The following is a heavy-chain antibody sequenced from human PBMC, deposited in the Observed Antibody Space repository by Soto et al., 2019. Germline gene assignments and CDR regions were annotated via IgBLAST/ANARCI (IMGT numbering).Heavy chain of an antibody. V-gene: IGHV4-34*01. J-gene: IGHJ6*02. CDR2: IKHSGST. D-gene: IGHD5-12*01. CDR1: GGSFSGYY. Sequence: SETLSLTCAVYGGSFSGYYWSWIRQPPGKGLEWIGEIKHSGSTNYNPSLKSRVTISVDTSKNQFSLKLSSVTAADTAVYYCASGYSGSVSRPYYYYYYGMDVWGQGTTVTVSS. CDR3: ASGYSGSVSRPYYYYYYGMDV.